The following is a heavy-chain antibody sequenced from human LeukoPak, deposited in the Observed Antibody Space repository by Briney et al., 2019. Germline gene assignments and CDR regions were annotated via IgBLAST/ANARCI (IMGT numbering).Heavy chain of an antibody. Sequence: ASVKVSCKASGYTFTGYYTHWVRQAPGQGLEWMGWINPNSGGTNYAQKFQGRVTMTRDTSISTAYMELSRLRSDDTAVYYCARDHYGSGSYGAFDIWGQGTMVTVSS. D-gene: IGHD3-10*01. CDR2: INPNSGGT. J-gene: IGHJ3*02. CDR3: ARDHYGSGSYGAFDI. CDR1: GYTFTGYY. V-gene: IGHV1-2*02.